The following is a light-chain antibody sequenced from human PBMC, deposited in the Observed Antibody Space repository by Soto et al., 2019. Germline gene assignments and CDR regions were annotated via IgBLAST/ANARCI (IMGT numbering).Light chain of an antibody. V-gene: IGKV4-1*01. J-gene: IGKJ1*01. CDR2: WAS. CDR3: QQYYSTPPWT. Sequence: DIVMTQSPDSLAVSLVERATINCKSSQSVLYSSNNKNYLAWYQQKPGHPPKLLIYWASTRESGVPDRCSGSGSGTDFTLTISSLQAEDVAVYYCQQYYSTPPWTFGQGTKVEIK. CDR1: QSVLYSSNNKNY.